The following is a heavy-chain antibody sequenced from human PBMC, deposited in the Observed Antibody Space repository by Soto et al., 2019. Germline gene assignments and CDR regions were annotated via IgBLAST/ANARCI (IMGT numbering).Heavy chain of an antibody. D-gene: IGHD1-26*01. V-gene: IGHV1-69*02. CDR2: IIPILGIA. Sequence: GASVKVSCKASGGTFSSYTISWVRQAPGQGLEWMGRIIPILGIANYAQKFQGRVTITADKSTSTAYMELSSLRSEDTAVYYCATSLATFSYYMDVWGKGTTVTVSS. CDR3: ATSLATFSYYMDV. CDR1: GGTFSSYT. J-gene: IGHJ6*03.